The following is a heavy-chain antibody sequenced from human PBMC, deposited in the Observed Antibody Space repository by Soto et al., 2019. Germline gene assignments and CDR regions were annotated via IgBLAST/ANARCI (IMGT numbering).Heavy chain of an antibody. Sequence: ASVKVSCKASGCTFTSYEINWVRQATGQGLEYLGWMNPDSGKTAYVQKFQGRVTMTWDTSISTAYMELSSLRSEDTAVYFCARGIKYGAYSRWFDPWGQGTLVTVSS. V-gene: IGHV1-8*01. CDR3: ARGIKYGAYSRWFDP. J-gene: IGHJ5*02. D-gene: IGHD4-17*01. CDR2: MNPDSGKT. CDR1: GCTFTSYE.